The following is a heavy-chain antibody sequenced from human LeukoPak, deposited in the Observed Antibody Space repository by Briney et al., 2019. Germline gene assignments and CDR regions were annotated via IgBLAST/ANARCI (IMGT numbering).Heavy chain of an antibody. CDR2: INTNTGNP. V-gene: IGHV7-4-1*01. CDR1: GYTFTSYA. CDR3: ARVPFVVMGDTGNWFDP. D-gene: IGHD2-8*01. J-gene: IGHJ5*02. Sequence: ASVKVSCKASGYTFTSYAMNWVRQAPGQGLEWMGWINTNTGNPTYAQGFTGRFVFSLDASVSTAYLQIRRLKAEDTAVYYCARVPFVVMGDTGNWFDPWGQGTLVTVSS.